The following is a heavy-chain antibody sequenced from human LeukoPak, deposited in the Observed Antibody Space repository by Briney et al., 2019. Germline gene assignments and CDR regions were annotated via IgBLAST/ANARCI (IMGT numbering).Heavy chain of an antibody. CDR2: INPNSGGT. CDR1: GYTFTGYY. CDR3: ARVLRARYCSSTSCYTAPLDY. J-gene: IGHJ4*02. V-gene: IGHV1-2*02. D-gene: IGHD2-2*02. Sequence: ASVKDSCKASGYTFTGYYMHWVRQAPGQGLEWMGWINPNSGGTNYAQKFQGRVTMTRDTSISTAYMELSRLRSDDTAVYYCARVLRARYCSSTSCYTAPLDYWGQGTLVTVSS.